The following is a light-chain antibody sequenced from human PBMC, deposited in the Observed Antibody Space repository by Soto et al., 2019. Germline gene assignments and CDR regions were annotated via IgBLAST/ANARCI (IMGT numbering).Light chain of an antibody. Sequence: QSVLTQPPSVSGAPGQRVTISCTGSSSNIGAGYDVHWYQHLPGTAPKLLISGNTNRPSGVPDRFSGSKSGTSASLAITGLQAEDEADYYCQSYDSSLSAYVFGTGTKLTVL. CDR1: SSNIGAGYD. J-gene: IGLJ1*01. V-gene: IGLV1-40*01. CDR3: QSYDSSLSAYV. CDR2: GNT.